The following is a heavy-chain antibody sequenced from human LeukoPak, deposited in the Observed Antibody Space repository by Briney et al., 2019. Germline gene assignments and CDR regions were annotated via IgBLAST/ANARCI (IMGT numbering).Heavy chain of an antibody. D-gene: IGHD7-27*01. CDR1: GFTFSDYY. CDR3: ARDSPGDPVDY. Sequence: GVSLRLSCAASGFTFSDYYMSWIRQAPGKGLEWVSYISSSSSYTNYVDSVKGRFTISRDNAKNSLYLQMNSLRAEDTAVYYCARDSPGDPVDYWGQGTLVTVSS. CDR2: ISSSSSYT. J-gene: IGHJ4*02. V-gene: IGHV3-11*06.